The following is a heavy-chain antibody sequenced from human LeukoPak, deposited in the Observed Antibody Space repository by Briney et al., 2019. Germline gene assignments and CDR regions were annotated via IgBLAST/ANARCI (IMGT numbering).Heavy chain of an antibody. CDR1: GFTFDNYA. V-gene: IGHV3-9*01. D-gene: IGHD1-7*01. Sequence: PGGSLRLSCAASGFTFDNYAMHWIRQAPGKGLEWVSGISWNSRSIGYADSVRGRFAMSRDNAKNSLYLQMNSLRAEDTAIYYCARDYWWNYDYWGQGTLVTVSS. J-gene: IGHJ4*02. CDR2: ISWNSRSI. CDR3: ARDYWWNYDY.